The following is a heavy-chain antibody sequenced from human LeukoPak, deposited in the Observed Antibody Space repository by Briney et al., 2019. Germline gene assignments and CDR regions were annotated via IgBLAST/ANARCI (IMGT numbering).Heavy chain of an antibody. D-gene: IGHD5-24*01. CDR2: IYSGGST. Sequence: PGGSLRLSCAASGFTVSSNYMSRVRQAPGKGLEWVSVIYSGGSTYYADSVKGRFTISRDNSKNTLYLQMNSLRAEDTAVYYCARALDGYNPPDGFWGQGTMVTVSS. CDR3: ARALDGYNPPDGF. CDR1: GFTVSSNY. J-gene: IGHJ3*01. V-gene: IGHV3-53*01.